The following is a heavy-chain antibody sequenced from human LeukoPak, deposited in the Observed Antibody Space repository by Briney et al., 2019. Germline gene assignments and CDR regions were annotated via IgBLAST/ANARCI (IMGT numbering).Heavy chain of an antibody. D-gene: IGHD2-2*01. CDR3: ARRGLLNIVVVPAASYFFDY. V-gene: IGHV1-2*02. CDR1: GYTFTGYY. CDR2: INPNSGGT. J-gene: IGHJ4*02. Sequence: ASVKVSCKASGYTFTGYYMHWVRQAPGQGLEWMGWINPNSGGTNYAQKFQGRVTMTRDTSISTAYMELSRLRSDDTAVYYCARRGLLNIVVVPAASYFFDYWGQGTLVTVSP.